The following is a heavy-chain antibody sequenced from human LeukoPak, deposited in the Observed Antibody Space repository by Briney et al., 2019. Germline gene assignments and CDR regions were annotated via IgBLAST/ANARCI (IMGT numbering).Heavy chain of an antibody. Sequence: PGGSLRLSCAASGFTFSSYAMSWVRQAPGKGLEWVSAISGSGGSTYYADSVKGRFTISRDNSKNTLYLQMNSLRAEDTAVYYCAKAGNVLRFLEWWDNRFDPWGQGTLVTVSS. J-gene: IGHJ5*02. D-gene: IGHD3-3*01. CDR3: AKAGNVLRFLEWWDNRFDP. CDR2: ISGSGGST. V-gene: IGHV3-23*01. CDR1: GFTFSSYA.